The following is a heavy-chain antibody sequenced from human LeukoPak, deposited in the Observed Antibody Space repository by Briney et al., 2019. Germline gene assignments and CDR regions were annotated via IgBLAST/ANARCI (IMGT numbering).Heavy chain of an antibody. Sequence: PGESLRLSCAASGFSFTTYWMGWVRQAPAKGLEWVANIKQDGTEKYYVDSVMGRFTISRDNAKSSLYLQMNSLRVEDTAMYYCAKLAKYFYGSETYYFLEHWGQGTPVTASS. J-gene: IGHJ1*01. CDR2: IKQDGTEK. CDR3: AKLAKYFYGSETYYFLEH. V-gene: IGHV3-7*01. CDR1: GFSFTTYW. D-gene: IGHD3-10*01.